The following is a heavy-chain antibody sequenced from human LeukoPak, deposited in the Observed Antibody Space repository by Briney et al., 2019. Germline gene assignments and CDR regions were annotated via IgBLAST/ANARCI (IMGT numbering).Heavy chain of an antibody. D-gene: IGHD2-2*02. J-gene: IGHJ4*02. V-gene: IGHV3-21*04. Sequence: GGSLRLSCAGSGFALKSYSLSWVRQAPGKGLEWVSSISSTSAYIYYADSVKGRFTISRDNAKNSLFLQMNSLRAEDTAVYYCARGRYSADYWGQGTLVTVSS. CDR1: GFALKSYS. CDR2: ISSTSAYI. CDR3: ARGRYSADY.